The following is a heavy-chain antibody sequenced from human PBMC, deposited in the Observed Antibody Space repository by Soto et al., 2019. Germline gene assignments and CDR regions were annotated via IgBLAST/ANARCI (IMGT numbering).Heavy chain of an antibody. CDR2: INHSGST. CDR1: GGSFRGYH. J-gene: IGHJ6*04. Sequence: PSETLSLTCAVYGGSFRGYHWSWIRQPPGKGLEWIGEINHSGSTNYNPSLKSRVIISLETSKNQFSLILTSVTAADTAVYYCARGLSSSATFYHYYGMDVWGKGTTVTVSS. V-gene: IGHV4-34*01. CDR3: ARGLSSSATFYHYYGMDV. D-gene: IGHD6-6*01.